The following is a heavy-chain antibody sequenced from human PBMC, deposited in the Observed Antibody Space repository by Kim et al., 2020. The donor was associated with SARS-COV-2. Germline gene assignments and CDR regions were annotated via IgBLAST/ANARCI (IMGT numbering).Heavy chain of an antibody. Sequence: GGSLRLSCAASGFTFSSYAMHWVRQAPGKGLEWVAVISYDGSNKYYADSVKGRFTISRDNSKNTLYLQMNSLRAEDTAVYYCARKGLRYFDWLEEGYGMDVWGQGTTVTVSS. CDR1: GFTFSSYA. V-gene: IGHV3-30*04. D-gene: IGHD3-9*01. CDR2: ISYDGSNK. J-gene: IGHJ6*02. CDR3: ARKGLRYFDWLEEGYGMDV.